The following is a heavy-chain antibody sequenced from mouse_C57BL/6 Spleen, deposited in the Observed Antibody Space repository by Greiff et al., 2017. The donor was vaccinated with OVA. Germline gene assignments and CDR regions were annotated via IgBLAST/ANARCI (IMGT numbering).Heavy chain of an antibody. CDR1: GFTFSDYY. Sequence: EVQRVESEGGLVQPGSSMKLSCTASGFTFSDYYMAWVRQVPEKGLEWVANINYDGSSTYYLDSLKSRFIISRDNAKNILYLQMSSLKSEDTATYYCAREWDVGPFDYWGQGTTLTVSS. D-gene: IGHD4-1*01. CDR2: INYDGSST. V-gene: IGHV5-16*01. J-gene: IGHJ2*01. CDR3: AREWDVGPFDY.